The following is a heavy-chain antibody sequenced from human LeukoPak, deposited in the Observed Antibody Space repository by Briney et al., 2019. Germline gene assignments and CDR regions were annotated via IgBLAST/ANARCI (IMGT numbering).Heavy chain of an antibody. CDR1: GFTISGFW. CDR2: MNSAGTTT. CDR3: IREVQVRASASLGL. J-gene: IGHJ4*01. V-gene: IGHV3-74*01. Sequence: GGSLRLSCAASGFTISGFWMHWVRQVPGEGLVWVARMNSAGTTTNYADSVKGRFTISRDNVRNTLHLPMNNLSPEDTAVYFCIREVQVRASASLGLWGRGTLVTVS. D-gene: IGHD1-1*01.